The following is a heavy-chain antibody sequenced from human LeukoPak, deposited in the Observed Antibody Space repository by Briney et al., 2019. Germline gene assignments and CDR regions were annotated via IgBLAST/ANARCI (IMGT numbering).Heavy chain of an antibody. CDR1: GFTFSSYA. J-gene: IGHJ6*03. Sequence: PGGSLRLSCAASGFTFSSYAMSWVRQAPGKGLEWVSAISGSGGSTYYADSVKGRFTISRDNSKNTLYLQMNSLRAEDTAVYYCAKDANGIAAAGTDFDYYYYYMDVWGKGTTVTVSS. CDR2: ISGSGGST. D-gene: IGHD6-13*01. CDR3: AKDANGIAAAGTDFDYYYYYMDV. V-gene: IGHV3-23*01.